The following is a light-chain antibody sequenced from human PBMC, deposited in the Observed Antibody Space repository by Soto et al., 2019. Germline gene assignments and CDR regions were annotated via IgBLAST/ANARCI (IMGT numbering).Light chain of an antibody. V-gene: IGKV1-12*01. J-gene: IGKJ1*01. CDR1: QGISSW. CDR2: AAS. CDR3: QQYGSSPPWT. Sequence: IQMARAPSSVSASIGDRVTITYRASQGISSWLAWYQQKPGKAPKLLIYAASSLQSGVPSRFSGSGSGTDFTLTISRLEPEDFAVYYCQQYGSSPPWTFGQGTKVDIK.